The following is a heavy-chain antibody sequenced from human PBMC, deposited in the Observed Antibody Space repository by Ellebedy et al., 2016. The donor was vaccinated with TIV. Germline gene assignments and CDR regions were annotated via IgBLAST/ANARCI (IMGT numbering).Heavy chain of an antibody. D-gene: IGHD2-8*01. V-gene: IGHV3-23*01. CDR1: GFTFNLYG. Sequence: GESLKISCAASGFTFNLYGMSWVRQAPGKGLEWISANSGSGGSTYYADSVKGRFTISRDNSKNTLYLQMNSLRAEDTAVYYCAAPQLMVYAPSWYWGQGTLVTVSS. CDR3: AAPQLMVYAPSWY. CDR2: NSGSGGST. J-gene: IGHJ4*02.